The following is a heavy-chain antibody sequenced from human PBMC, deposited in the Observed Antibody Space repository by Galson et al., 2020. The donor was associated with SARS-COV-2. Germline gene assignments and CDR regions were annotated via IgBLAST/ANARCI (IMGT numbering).Heavy chain of an antibody. CDR1: AFTFSSYA. D-gene: IGHD4-17*01. CDR2: ISGSGGST. J-gene: IGHJ6*02. Sequence: GGSLRLSCAASAFTFSSYAMSWVRQAPGKGLEWVSAISGSGGSTYYADSVKGRFTISRDNSKNTLYLQMNSLRAEDTAVYYCAKEKTTVTYYYYGMDVWGQGTTVTVSS. CDR3: AKEKTTVTYYYYGMDV. V-gene: IGHV3-23*01.